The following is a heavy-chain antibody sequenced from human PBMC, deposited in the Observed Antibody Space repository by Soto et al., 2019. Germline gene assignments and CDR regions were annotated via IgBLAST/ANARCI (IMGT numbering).Heavy chain of an antibody. CDR2: ISAYNGNT. J-gene: IGHJ6*02. CDR3: AREGSHSYGYDYYYYGMDV. D-gene: IGHD5-18*01. Sequence: ASVKVSCKASGYTFTSYGISWVRQAPGQGLEWMGWISAYNGNTNYAQKLQGRVTMTTDTSTSTAYMELRSLRSDDTAVYYCAREGSHSYGYDYYYYGMDVWGQRTTVTVSS. CDR1: GYTFTSYG. V-gene: IGHV1-18*04.